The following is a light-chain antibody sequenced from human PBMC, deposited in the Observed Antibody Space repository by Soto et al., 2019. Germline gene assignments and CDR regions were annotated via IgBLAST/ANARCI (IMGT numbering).Light chain of an antibody. V-gene: IGKV1-39*01. J-gene: IGKJ1*01. CDR1: QSISTN. CDR3: QHIYDNSWT. CDR2: ASS. Sequence: DIPMTQSPSSLSASVGARVTITCRASQSISTNLNGYQQKPGKAPKLLIYASSSLQTGVPSRFTGSRSGTDFTLTISSLQPEDSATYYCQHIYDNSWTLGQGTKVEIK.